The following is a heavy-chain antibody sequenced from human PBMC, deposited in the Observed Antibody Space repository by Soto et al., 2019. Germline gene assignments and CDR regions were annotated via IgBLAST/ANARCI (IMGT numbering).Heavy chain of an antibody. CDR2: IDNSGVHT. CDR3: AKAFYYFWAGYTGAY. CDR1: GFSFRTYA. J-gene: IGHJ4*02. Sequence: EVQLFQSGGGLVQPGGSLRLSCAASGFSFRTYAMTWVRQAPGKGLEWVSDIDNSGVHTYYADSVKGRFTISRDNSKNTLYLEGNSLRVEETDVSYGAKAFYYFWAGYTGAYWGQGTRVTVSS. D-gene: IGHD3-3*01. V-gene: IGHV3-23*01.